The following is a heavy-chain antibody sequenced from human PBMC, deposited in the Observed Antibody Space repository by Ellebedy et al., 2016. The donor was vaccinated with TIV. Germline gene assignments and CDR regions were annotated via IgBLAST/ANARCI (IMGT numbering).Heavy chain of an antibody. D-gene: IGHD3-3*01. CDR3: ARGKLRFLMDFYGMDV. Sequence: PGGSLTLSCAASGFTFSSYALHWVRQAPGKGLEYVSAISSNGGSTYYANSVKGRFTISRDNSKNTLYLQMGSLRAEDMAVYYCARGKLRFLMDFYGMDVWGQGTTVTVSS. CDR2: ISSNGGST. V-gene: IGHV3-64*01. J-gene: IGHJ6*02. CDR1: GFTFSSYA.